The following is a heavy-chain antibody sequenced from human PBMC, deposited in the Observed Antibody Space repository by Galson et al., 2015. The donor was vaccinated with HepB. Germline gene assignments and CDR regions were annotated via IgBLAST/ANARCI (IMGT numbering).Heavy chain of an antibody. D-gene: IGHD2-2*02. CDR2: IIPIFGTA. V-gene: IGHV1-69*13. CDR3: ARGAAIRGYYYYGMDV. Sequence: SVKVSCKASGGTFSSYAISWVRQAPGQGLGWMGGIIPIFGTANYAQKFQGRVTITADESTSTAYMELSSLRSEDTAVYYCARGAAIRGYYYYGMDVWGQGTTVTVSS. CDR1: GGTFSSYA. J-gene: IGHJ6*02.